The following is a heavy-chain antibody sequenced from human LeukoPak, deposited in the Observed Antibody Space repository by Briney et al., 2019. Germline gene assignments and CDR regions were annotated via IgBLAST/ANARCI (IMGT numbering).Heavy chain of an antibody. CDR1: GGSFSGYY. CDR3: ARHDFGITMVRGVILTPFDY. J-gene: IGHJ4*02. CDR2: INHSGST. Sequence: SETLSLTCAVYGGSFSGYYWSWIRQPPGKGLEWIGEINHSGSTNYNPSLKSRVTISVDTSKNQFSLKLSSVTAADTAVYYCARHDFGITMVRGVILTPFDYWGQGTLVTVSS. D-gene: IGHD3-10*01. V-gene: IGHV4-34*01.